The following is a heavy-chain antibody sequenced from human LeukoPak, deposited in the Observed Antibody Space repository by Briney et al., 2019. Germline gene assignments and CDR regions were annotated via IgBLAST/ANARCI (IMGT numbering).Heavy chain of an antibody. CDR1: GFTFSSYA. Sequence: GGSLRLSCAASGFTFSSYAMSWVRQAPGKGLEWVSAISGSGGSTYCADSVKGRFTISRDNSKNTLCLQMNSLRAEDTAVYYCAKDSTGVTTVDYFDYWGQGTLVTVSS. V-gene: IGHV3-23*01. J-gene: IGHJ4*02. CDR3: AKDSTGVTTVDYFDY. D-gene: IGHD4-23*01. CDR2: ISGSGGST.